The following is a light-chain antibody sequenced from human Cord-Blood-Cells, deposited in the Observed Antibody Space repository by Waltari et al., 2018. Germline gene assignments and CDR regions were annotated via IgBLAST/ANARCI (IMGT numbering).Light chain of an antibody. J-gene: IGKJ2*03. CDR1: QSFSSN. CDR3: QQYNNWPPYS. CDR2: GAS. V-gene: IGKV3-15*01. Sequence: EIVMTQSQATLSVSPGETATLSCRASQSFSSNLAWYQQKPGQAPRLPIYGASTRATGIPARFSGSGSGTEFTLTISSLQSEDFAVYYCQQYNNWPPYSFGQGTKLEIK.